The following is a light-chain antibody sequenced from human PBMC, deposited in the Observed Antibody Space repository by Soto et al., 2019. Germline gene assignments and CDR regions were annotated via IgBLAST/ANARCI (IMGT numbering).Light chain of an antibody. CDR1: QSISSY. V-gene: IGKV3-11*01. J-gene: IGKJ4*01. CDR2: DAS. CDR3: QQRSNWPLT. Sequence: EIVLTQSPATLSLSPGERATLSCRASQSISSYLAWYQQKPGQAPSLLIYDASNRATGIPARFSGSASGTDFTLTISSLEPEDFAVYYCQQRSNWPLTCGGGTKVEIK.